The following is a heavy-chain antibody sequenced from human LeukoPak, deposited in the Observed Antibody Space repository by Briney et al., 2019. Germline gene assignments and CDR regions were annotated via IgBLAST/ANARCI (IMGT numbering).Heavy chain of an antibody. D-gene: IGHD6-13*01. CDR1: GFIFNTNW. J-gene: IGHJ5*02. V-gene: IGHV3-7*01. CDR2: ITTVASVT. CDR3: ATHPQSAGYHWFDP. Sequence: GGSLRLSCAASGFIFNTNWISWVRQAPGKGLEWVANITTVASVTPYTDSVKGRFTIYRENGKNSVYLQMTSLRAEDSAVYFCATHPQSAGYHWFDPRGQGTLVTVAS.